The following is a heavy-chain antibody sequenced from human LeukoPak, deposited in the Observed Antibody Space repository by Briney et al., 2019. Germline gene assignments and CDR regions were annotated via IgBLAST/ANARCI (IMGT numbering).Heavy chain of an antibody. V-gene: IGHV1-2*02. CDR2: INPNSGGT. CDR1: GYTFTGYY. D-gene: IGHD6-6*01. CDR3: ASQRYSSLSGAFDI. J-gene: IGHJ3*02. Sequence: ASVKVSCKASGYTFTGYYMHWVRQAPGQGLEWMGWINPNSGGTNYAQKFQGRVTITTGESTSTAYMELSSLRSEDTAVYYCASQRYSSLSGAFDIWGQGTMVTVSS.